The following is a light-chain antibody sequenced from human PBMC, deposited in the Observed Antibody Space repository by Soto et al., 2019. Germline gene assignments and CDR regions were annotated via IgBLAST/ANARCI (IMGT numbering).Light chain of an antibody. CDR1: SSDLAIYNY. J-gene: IGLJ1*01. Sequence: HSALTKPASVSGSPGQSITISCTGTSSDLAIYNYVSWYQQQPGKAPKLMIYQVTNRPSGVSNRFSVSRSGNTASLTISGLQADDEADYYCSSYTDSSNYVFGTGTKVTVL. V-gene: IGLV2-14*01. CDR2: QVT. CDR3: SSYTDSSNYV.